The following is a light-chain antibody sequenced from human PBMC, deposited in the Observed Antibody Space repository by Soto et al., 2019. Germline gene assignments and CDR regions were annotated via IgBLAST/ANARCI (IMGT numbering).Light chain of an antibody. CDR3: QQYYGTPIT. CDR1: QSISSTSNNKNY. CDR2: WAS. V-gene: IGKV4-1*01. Sequence: DIVMTQSPDSLALSLVERATINCKSSQSISSTSNNKNYLARYQQKPGQPPKLLLFWASARESGVPDRFSGSGSGTDFTLTISSLQAEDVAVYYCQQYYGTPITFGQGTRLAIK. J-gene: IGKJ5*01.